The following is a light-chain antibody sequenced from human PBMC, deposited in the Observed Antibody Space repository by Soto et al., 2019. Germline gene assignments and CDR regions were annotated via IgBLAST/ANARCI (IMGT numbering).Light chain of an antibody. V-gene: IGKV1-12*01. CDR2: AVS. CDR3: QQANTFPLT. CDR1: QTISSW. Sequence: DIQMTQSPSTLSGSVGDRVTITCRASQTISSWLAWYQQKPGKAPKLLISAVSNLQSGVPSRFSGSGYGTDFTLTISSLQPEDFATYYCQQANTFPLTLGPGTKVDIK. J-gene: IGKJ3*01.